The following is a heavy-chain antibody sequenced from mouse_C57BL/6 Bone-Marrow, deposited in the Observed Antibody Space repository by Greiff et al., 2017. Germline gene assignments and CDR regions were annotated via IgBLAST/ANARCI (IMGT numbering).Heavy chain of an antibody. CDR2: IWTGGGT. CDR3: ARDDYGSSYWYFDV. Sequence: VQLVESGPGLVAPSPSLSITCTVSGFSLTSYAISWVRPPPGQGLEWLGVIWTGGGTNSNSALKSRLSISKDNAKSHVFLKMNSLQTDDTARYYCARDDYGSSYWYFDVWGTGTTVTVSS. V-gene: IGHV2-9-1*01. CDR1: GFSLTSYA. J-gene: IGHJ1*03. D-gene: IGHD1-1*01.